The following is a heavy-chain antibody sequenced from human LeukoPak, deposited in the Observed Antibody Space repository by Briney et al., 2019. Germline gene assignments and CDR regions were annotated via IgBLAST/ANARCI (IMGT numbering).Heavy chain of an antibody. CDR3: VKDLRSDFMGVLSRYLSY. Sequence: GGSLRLSCSASGFTFSSFAMHWVRQAPGKALEYVAAISRNGGSTYYADSVKGRFTISRDNSKNTLYLQMSSLRAEDTAVYLCVKDLRSDFMGVLSRYLSYWGQGTLVTVSS. D-gene: IGHD2/OR15-2a*01. V-gene: IGHV3-64D*09. CDR2: ISRNGGST. J-gene: IGHJ4*02. CDR1: GFTFSSFA.